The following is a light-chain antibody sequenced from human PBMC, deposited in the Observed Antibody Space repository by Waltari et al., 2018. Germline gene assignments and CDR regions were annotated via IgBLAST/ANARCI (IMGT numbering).Light chain of an antibody. CDR2: DAS. J-gene: IGKJ1*01. CDR1: QSVSRT. Sequence: EIVLTQSPGTLSLSPGERATLSCRGSQSVSRTLAWYQQKPGQAHRLLIYDASTRATGIPDRFSGSGSGTDFSLTISRLEPEDFAVYYCQKYGTLPATFGQGTKVEIK. V-gene: IGKV3-20*01. CDR3: QKYGTLPAT.